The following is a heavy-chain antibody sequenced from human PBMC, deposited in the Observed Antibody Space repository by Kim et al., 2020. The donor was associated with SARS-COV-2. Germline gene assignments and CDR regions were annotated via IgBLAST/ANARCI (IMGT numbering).Heavy chain of an antibody. CDR1: GFTFSSYE. J-gene: IGHJ4*02. V-gene: IGHV3-48*03. CDR3: ARTVWRYCSSTSCPAWDY. Sequence: GGSLRLSCAASGFTFSSYEMNWVRQAPGKGLEWVSYISSSGSTIYYADSVKGRFTISRDNAKNSLYLQMNSLRAEDTAVYYCARTVWRYCSSTSCPAWDYWGQGTLATVSS. D-gene: IGHD2-2*01. CDR2: ISSSGSTI.